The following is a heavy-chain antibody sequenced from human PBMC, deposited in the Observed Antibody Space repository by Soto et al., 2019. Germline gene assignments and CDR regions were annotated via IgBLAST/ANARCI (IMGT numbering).Heavy chain of an antibody. CDR2: IKSKADGETK. CDR3: CVIKRRDQYSTSGYWFDP. CDR1: VFTFSHAW. D-gene: IGHD4-4*01. V-gene: IGHV3-15*01. J-gene: IGHJ5*02. Sequence: WWSLRLSCSASVFTFSHAWMSWVRQAPGKGLEWVGRIKSKADGETKDYGAPVRGRFTISRDDSQDILYLHMNSLRIEDTAVYYCCVIKRRDQYSTSGYWFDPWGPGTLVTVSS.